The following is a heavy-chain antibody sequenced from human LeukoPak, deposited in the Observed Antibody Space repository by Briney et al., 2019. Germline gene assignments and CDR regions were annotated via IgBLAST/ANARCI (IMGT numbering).Heavy chain of an antibody. CDR3: TRPLQGIVGATGFDY. D-gene: IGHD1-26*01. CDR2: IYPSDSDT. J-gene: IGHJ4*02. CDR1: EYSFATYW. Sequence: GESLKISCQGSEYSFATYWIAWLRQMPGKGLEWMGIIYPSDSDTRYSPSFQGQVTISADKSIKTAYLQWSSLKASDTAMYYCTRPLQGIVGATGFDYWGQGTLVTVSS. V-gene: IGHV5-51*01.